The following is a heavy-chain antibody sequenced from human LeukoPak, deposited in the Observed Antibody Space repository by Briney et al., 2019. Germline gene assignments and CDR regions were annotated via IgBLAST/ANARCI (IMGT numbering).Heavy chain of an antibody. J-gene: IGHJ3*02. V-gene: IGHV1-3*01. D-gene: IGHD3-10*01. CDR1: GYTFTSYA. Sequence: GASVKVSCKASGYTFTSYARHWVRQAPGQRLEWMGWINAGNGNTKYSQKFQGRVTITRDTSASTAYMELSSLRSEDTAVYSCARAMGFGELPFDIWGQGTMVTVSS. CDR3: ARAMGFGELPFDI. CDR2: INAGNGNT.